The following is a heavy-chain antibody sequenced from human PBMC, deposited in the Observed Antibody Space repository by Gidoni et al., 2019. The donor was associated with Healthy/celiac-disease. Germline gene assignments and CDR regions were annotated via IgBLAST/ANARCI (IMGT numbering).Heavy chain of an antibody. CDR1: GFTFSSYA. V-gene: IGHV3-23*01. D-gene: IGHD6-6*01. Sequence: EVQLLESVGGLVQPGGAPRLSCAASGFTFSSYAMSWVRQAPGKGLEWVSAISGSGGSTYYADSVKGRFTISRDNSKNTLYLQMNSLRAEDTAVYYCAKRIAARPICFDPWGQGTLVTVSS. CDR3: AKRIAARPICFDP. CDR2: ISGSGGST. J-gene: IGHJ5*02.